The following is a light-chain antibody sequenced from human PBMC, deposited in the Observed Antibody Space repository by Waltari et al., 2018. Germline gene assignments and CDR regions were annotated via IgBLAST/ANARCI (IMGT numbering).Light chain of an antibody. CDR2: KDS. CDR1: ALPKQY. V-gene: IGLV3-25*03. J-gene: IGLJ2*01. CDR3: QSADSSGTYVV. Sequence: SYELTQPPSVSVSPGQTARITCSGDALPKQYAYWYQQKPVQAPVLVIYKDSERHSGVPGRLSGSSSGKTVTLTISGVQAEDEADYYCQSADSSGTYVVFGGGTKLTVL.